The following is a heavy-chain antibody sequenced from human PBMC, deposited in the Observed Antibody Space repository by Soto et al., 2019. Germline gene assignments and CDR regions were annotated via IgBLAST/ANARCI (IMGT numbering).Heavy chain of an antibody. Sequence: ASVKVSCKASGYTFTSYGISWVRQAPGQGVEWMGWISAYNGNTNYAQKLQGRVTMTTDTSTSTAYMELRSLRSDDTAVYYCARDGDFWSGYYSYYYYGMDVWGQGTTVTVS. CDR2: ISAYNGNT. J-gene: IGHJ6*02. CDR3: ARDGDFWSGYYSYYYYGMDV. CDR1: GYTFTSYG. V-gene: IGHV1-18*01. D-gene: IGHD3-3*01.